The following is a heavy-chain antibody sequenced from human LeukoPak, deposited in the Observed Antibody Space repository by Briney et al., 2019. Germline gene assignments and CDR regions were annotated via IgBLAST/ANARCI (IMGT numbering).Heavy chain of an antibody. D-gene: IGHD1-26*01. CDR2: ISAYNGNT. CDR1: DFAFPNSA. Sequence: VASVKVSCKASDFAFPNSAIQWVRQAPGQGLEWMGWISAYNGNTNYAQKLQGRVTMTTDTSTSTAYMELRSLRSDDTAVYYCARRGHSGSLRPFDYWGQGTLVTVSS. CDR3: ARRGHSGSLRPFDY. V-gene: IGHV1-18*01. J-gene: IGHJ4*02.